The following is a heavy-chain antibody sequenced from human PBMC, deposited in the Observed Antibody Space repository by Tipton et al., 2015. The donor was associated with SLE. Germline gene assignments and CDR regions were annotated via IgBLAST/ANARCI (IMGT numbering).Heavy chain of an antibody. CDR1: GGSISSYY. D-gene: IGHD5-18*01. V-gene: IGHV4-59*12. J-gene: IGHJ6*02. CDR3: ARIGYTEYDV. Sequence: TLSLTCTVSGGSISSYYWSWIRLPPGKGLEWIGYIYYSGSTNYNPSLKSRVTISVDTSKNQFSLKLTPVTAADTAVYYCARIGYTEYDVWGRGTTVTVSS. CDR2: IYYSGST.